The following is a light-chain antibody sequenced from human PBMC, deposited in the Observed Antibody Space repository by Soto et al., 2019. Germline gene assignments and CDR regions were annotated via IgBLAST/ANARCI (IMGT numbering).Light chain of an antibody. CDR1: QNISKY. CDR3: HQTYGKHRT. CDR2: AAS. V-gene: IGKV1-39*01. Sequence: DTQMTQSPSSLSASVGDRVTITCRASQNISKYLNWYQQKLGKAPKLLIYAASSLQSGVPSRFSGSGSGTDFTLSISSLQPEDFATYYCHQTYGKHRTFGQGTKVDIK. J-gene: IGKJ1*01.